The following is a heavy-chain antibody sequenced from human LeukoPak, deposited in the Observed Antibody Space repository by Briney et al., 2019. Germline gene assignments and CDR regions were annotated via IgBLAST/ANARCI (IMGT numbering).Heavy chain of an antibody. CDR1: GGTFSSYA. J-gene: IGHJ6*02. Sequence: GASVKVSCTASGGTFSSYAISWVRQAPGQGLEWMGGIIPIFGTANYAQKFQGRVTITADESTSTAYMELSSLRSEDTAVYYCARTNDSYYYYGMDVWGQGTTVTVSS. CDR2: IIPIFGTA. CDR3: ARTNDSYYYYGMDV. V-gene: IGHV1-69*13.